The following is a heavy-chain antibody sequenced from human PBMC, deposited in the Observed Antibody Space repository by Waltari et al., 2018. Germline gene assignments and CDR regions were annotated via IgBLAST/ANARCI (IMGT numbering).Heavy chain of an antibody. CDR3: ARVSLYGDYSKDAFDI. J-gene: IGHJ3*02. V-gene: IGHV4-59*01. CDR2: IYYSGST. D-gene: IGHD4-17*01. CDR1: GGSISSYY. Sequence: QVQLQESGSGLVKPSETLSLTCTVSGGSISSYYWSWIRQPPGKGLEWIGYIYYSGSTNYNPSLKSRVTISVDTSKNQFYLKLSSVTAADTAVYYCARVSLYGDYSKDAFDIWGQGTMVTVSS.